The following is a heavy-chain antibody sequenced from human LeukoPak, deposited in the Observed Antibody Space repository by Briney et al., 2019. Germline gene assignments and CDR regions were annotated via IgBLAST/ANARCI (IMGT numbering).Heavy chain of an antibody. CDR1: GFTFSSYS. Sequence: GSLSLSCAASGFTFSSYSMNWVRQAPGKGLEWVSSISSSSSYIYYADSVKGRFTVSRDNAKNSLYLQMNSLRAEDTAVYYCARDRGLVRIAAAGSFDYWGQGTLVTVSS. V-gene: IGHV3-21*01. CDR2: ISSSSSYI. J-gene: IGHJ4*02. D-gene: IGHD6-13*01. CDR3: ARDRGLVRIAAAGSFDY.